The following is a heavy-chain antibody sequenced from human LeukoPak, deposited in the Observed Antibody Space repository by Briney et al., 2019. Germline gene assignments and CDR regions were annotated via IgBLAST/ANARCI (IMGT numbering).Heavy chain of an antibody. CDR3: TTGIWVGYSNYEYDLIQSVDAFDI. J-gene: IGHJ3*02. CDR1: GFTFSIYA. D-gene: IGHD4-11*01. CDR2: IKSKTDGGTT. V-gene: IGHV3-15*01. Sequence: KAGGSLRLSCAASGFTFSIYAMSWVRQAPGKGLEWVGRIKSKTDGGTTDYAAHVKGRFTISRDDSKNTLYLQMNSLKTEDTAVYYCTTGIWVGYSNYEYDLIQSVDAFDIWGQGTMVTVSS.